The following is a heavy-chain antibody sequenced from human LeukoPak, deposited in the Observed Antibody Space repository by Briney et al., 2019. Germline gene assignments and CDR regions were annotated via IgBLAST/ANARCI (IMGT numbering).Heavy chain of an antibody. V-gene: IGHV3-23*01. Sequence: GGSLRLSCETSGLTFSTYGMTWVRQASGKGLEWVSAISGGGGTTYYADSVKGRFTISRDNSKNTLYLQMSSLRVEDTAVYYCAKDRGYWGQGTLVTVSS. CDR3: AKDRGY. D-gene: IGHD1-26*01. J-gene: IGHJ4*02. CDR2: ISGGGGTT. CDR1: GLTFSTYG.